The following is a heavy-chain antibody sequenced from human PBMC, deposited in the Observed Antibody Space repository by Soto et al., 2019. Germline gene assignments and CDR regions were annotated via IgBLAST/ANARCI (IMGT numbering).Heavy chain of an antibody. J-gene: IGHJ4*02. CDR2: IYYSGST. CDR1: GGSVSSGSYY. Sequence: QVQLQESGPGLVKPSETLSLTCTVSGGSVSSGSYYWSWIRQPPGKGLEWIGYIYYSGSTKYNPSLKSRVPIPVDTSKNHFSLKLSSVTAADPAVYYCARAGLGDGSDYWGQGTLVTVSS. CDR3: ARAGLGDGSDY. V-gene: IGHV4-61*01. D-gene: IGHD1-26*01.